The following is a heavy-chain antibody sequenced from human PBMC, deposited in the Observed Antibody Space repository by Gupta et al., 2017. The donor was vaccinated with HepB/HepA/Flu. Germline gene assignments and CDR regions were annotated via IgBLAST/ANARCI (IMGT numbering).Heavy chain of an antibody. D-gene: IGHD2-2*01. Sequence: EVQLVESGGGQIQPGGSLRLSCAASGFTFSDNYMSWVRQAPGKGPEWGSVIYSGGSPFYADSGKGRLTISRDNYKRTVYLQMNSLSGEDMALYYCVSQPRRDTSQGPFDLWGRGTMVTVS. J-gene: IGHJ3*01. CDR3: VSQPRRDTSQGPFDL. V-gene: IGHV3-53*01. CDR2: IYSGGSP. CDR1: GFTFSDNY.